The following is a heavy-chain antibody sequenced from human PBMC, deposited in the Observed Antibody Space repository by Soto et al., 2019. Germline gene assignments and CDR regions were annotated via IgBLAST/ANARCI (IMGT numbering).Heavy chain of an antibody. CDR1: GYTFTSYY. CDR3: ARVGIVATITGTFDD. CDR2: INPSGGST. J-gene: IGHJ5*02. D-gene: IGHD5-12*01. Sequence: GASVKVSCKASGYTFTSYYMHWVRQAPGQGLEWMGIINPSGGSTSYAQKFQGRVTMTRDTSTSTVYMELSSLRSEDTAVYYCARVGIVATITGTFDDWGQGTLVTVSS. V-gene: IGHV1-46*03.